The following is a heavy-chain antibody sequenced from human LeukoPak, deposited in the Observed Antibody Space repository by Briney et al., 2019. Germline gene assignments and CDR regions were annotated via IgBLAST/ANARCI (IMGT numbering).Heavy chain of an antibody. V-gene: IGHV5-10-1*01. CDR3: ARRGLYSYGTFDY. Sequence: KVSCKASGYTFTSYGISWVRQMPGKGLEWMGRIDPSDSYTNYSPSFQGHVTISADKSITTAYLQWSSLKASDTAMYYCARRGLYSYGTFDYWGQGTLVTVSS. J-gene: IGHJ4*02. CDR1: GYTFTSYG. D-gene: IGHD5-18*01. CDR2: IDPSDSYT.